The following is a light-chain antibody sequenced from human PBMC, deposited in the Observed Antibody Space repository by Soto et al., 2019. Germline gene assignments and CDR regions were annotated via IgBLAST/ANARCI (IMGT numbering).Light chain of an antibody. CDR1: SGHSNYA. J-gene: IGLJ2*01. V-gene: IGLV4-69*01. CDR2: LNSDGSH. CDR3: QTWGTGIVV. Sequence: QLVLTQSPSASASLGASVKVTCTLSSGHSNYAIAWHQQQPEKGPRYLMKLNSDGSHTKGDGIPDRFSGSSSGAERYLTISSLQSDDEADYCCQTWGTGIVVFGGGTKLTVL.